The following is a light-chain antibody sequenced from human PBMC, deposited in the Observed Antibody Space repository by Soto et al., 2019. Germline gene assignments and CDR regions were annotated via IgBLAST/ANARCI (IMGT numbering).Light chain of an antibody. J-gene: IGKJ2*01. Sequence: DIEMTQSPCTLSASVGDRVTITCRASQSISSWLAWYQQKPGKEPKLLIYKASSLDSGVPSRFSGSGSGTDFTLTSSSLQPDDFATYYCQQYSSLSTFGQGTKLEIK. CDR2: KAS. V-gene: IGKV1-5*03. CDR1: QSISSW. CDR3: QQYSSLST.